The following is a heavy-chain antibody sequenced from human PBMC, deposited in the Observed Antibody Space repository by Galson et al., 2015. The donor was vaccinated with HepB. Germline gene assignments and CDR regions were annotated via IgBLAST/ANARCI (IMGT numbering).Heavy chain of an antibody. D-gene: IGHD4-17*01. CDR3: ARGGPPPYGDYLDY. Sequence: SLRLSCAASGFTFSDYYMSWIRQAPGKGLEWVSYISSSSSYTNYADSVKGRFTISRDNAKNSLYLQMNSLRAEDTAVYYCARGGPPPYGDYLDYWGQGTLVTVSS. CDR2: ISSSSSYT. J-gene: IGHJ4*02. V-gene: IGHV3-11*05. CDR1: GFTFSDYY.